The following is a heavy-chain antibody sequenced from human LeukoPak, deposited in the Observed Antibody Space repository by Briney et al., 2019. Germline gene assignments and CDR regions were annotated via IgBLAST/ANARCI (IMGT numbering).Heavy chain of an antibody. CDR1: GYTFTSYY. V-gene: IGHV1-46*01. CDR2: INPSGGST. J-gene: IGHJ4*02. Sequence: GASVKVSCKASGYTFTSYYIHLVRQAPGQGFEWMAIINPSGGSTSYAQKFQGRVTMTRDMSTSTVYMELSSLRSEDTAVYYCARAFRVIAVAGRRGSYFDYWGQGTLVTVSS. D-gene: IGHD6-19*01. CDR3: ARAFRVIAVAGRRGSYFDY.